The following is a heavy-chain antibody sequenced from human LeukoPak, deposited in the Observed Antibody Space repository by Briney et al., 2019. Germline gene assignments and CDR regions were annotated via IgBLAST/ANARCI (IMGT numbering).Heavy chain of an antibody. V-gene: IGHV1-69*06. D-gene: IGHD2-2*01. CDR1: GGTFSSYA. CDR3: ARPTKRYCSSTSCYARPAPLDY. CDR2: IIPIFGTA. J-gene: IGHJ4*02. Sequence: ASVKVSCKASGGTFSSYAISWVRQAPGQGLEWMGGIIPIFGTANYAQKFQGRVTITADKSTSTAYMELSSLRSEDTAVYYCARPTKRYCSSTSCYARPAPLDYWGQGTLVTVSS.